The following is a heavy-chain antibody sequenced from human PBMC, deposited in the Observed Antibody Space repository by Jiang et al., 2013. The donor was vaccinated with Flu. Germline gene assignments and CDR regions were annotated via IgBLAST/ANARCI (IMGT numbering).Heavy chain of an antibody. CDR3: ARLSRPPGVRWFDP. J-gene: IGHJ5*02. D-gene: IGHD3-10*01. V-gene: IGHV1-8*01. CDR2: MNPNSGNT. Sequence: NWVRQATGQGLEWMGWMNPNSGNTGYAQKFQGRVTMTRNTSISTAYMELSSLRSEDTAVYYCARLSRPPGVRWFDPWGQGTLVTVSS.